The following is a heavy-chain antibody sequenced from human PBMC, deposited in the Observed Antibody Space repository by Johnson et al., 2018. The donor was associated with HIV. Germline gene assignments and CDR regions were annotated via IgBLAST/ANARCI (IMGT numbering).Heavy chain of an antibody. CDR3: ARRRYSGWYSERCAFDI. CDR2: ISSSGSTI. V-gene: IGHV3-11*04. J-gene: IGHJ3*02. CDR1: GFSFSDYY. Sequence: HVQLVESGGGVVQPGRSLRLSCAASGFSFSDYYMSCIRQAPGKGLEWVSYISSSGSTIYYADSVKGRFTISRDNAKKSLYLQMNSLRAEDTAVYYCARRRYSGWYSERCAFDIWGQGTMVTVSS. D-gene: IGHD6-19*01.